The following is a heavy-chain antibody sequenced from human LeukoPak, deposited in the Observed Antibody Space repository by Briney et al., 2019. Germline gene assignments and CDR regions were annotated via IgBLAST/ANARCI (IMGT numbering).Heavy chain of an antibody. D-gene: IGHD5-24*01. J-gene: IGHJ4*02. Sequence: ASVKVSCKASGYTFTSYDINWVRQATGQGLEWMGWMNPNSGNTGYAQKFQGRVTMTRNTSISTAYMELSSLRSEDTAVYYCAKDAYKLQGLDYWGQGTLVTVSS. CDR3: AKDAYKLQGLDY. V-gene: IGHV1-8*01. CDR1: GYTFTSYD. CDR2: MNPNSGNT.